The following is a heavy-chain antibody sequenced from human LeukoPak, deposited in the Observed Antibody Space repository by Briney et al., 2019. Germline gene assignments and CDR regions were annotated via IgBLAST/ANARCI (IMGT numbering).Heavy chain of an antibody. CDR3: AKRSDYGGEGKYFDY. CDR1: AFTFSIHG. CDR2: ISGRDSNT. J-gene: IGHJ4*02. Sequence: PGRSLRPSWAVAAFTFSIHGMSWVSLAPGEWLEWVSSISGRDSNTYYADSVEGRFIISRIHSKNSLYLQMNRLRTEHTSISVCAKRSDYGGEGKYFDYWGQGTPVTGSS. V-gene: IGHV3-23*01. D-gene: IGHD4-23*01.